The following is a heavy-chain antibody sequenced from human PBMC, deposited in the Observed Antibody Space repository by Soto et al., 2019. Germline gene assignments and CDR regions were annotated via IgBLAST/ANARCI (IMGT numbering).Heavy chain of an antibody. J-gene: IGHJ4*02. CDR2: INHSETT. Sequence: QVHLQQWGAGLLKPSETLSLTCAVYGGTFSGYYWSWIRQPPGKGLEWIGEINHSETTNYNPSLKSRVTISMDTSKNQFSLKLSSVTAADTAVYYCASTAGILLWFGELRYYFDFWGQGTLVTV. CDR3: ASTAGILLWFGELRYYFDF. CDR1: GGTFSGYY. D-gene: IGHD3-10*01. V-gene: IGHV4-34*01.